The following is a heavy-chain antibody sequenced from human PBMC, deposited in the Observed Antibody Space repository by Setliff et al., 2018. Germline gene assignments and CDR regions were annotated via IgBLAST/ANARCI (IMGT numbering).Heavy chain of an antibody. D-gene: IGHD3-9*01. CDR2: IGAYNGNT. CDR1: GYTFISYE. Sequence: ASVKVSCKASGYTFISYEINWVRQAPGQGLEWMGWIGAYNGNTKYAQKFQGRVTLTTETSANTAYMELRSLRSDDTAVYYCARGEAGFYLSPDAFDMWGQGTMVTVSS. V-gene: IGHV1-18*01. CDR3: ARGEAGFYLSPDAFDM. J-gene: IGHJ3*02.